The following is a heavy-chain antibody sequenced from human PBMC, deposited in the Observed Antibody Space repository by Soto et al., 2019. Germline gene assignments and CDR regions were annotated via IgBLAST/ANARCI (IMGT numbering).Heavy chain of an antibody. CDR3: AHFDWFIDY. D-gene: IGHD3-9*01. J-gene: IGHJ4*02. V-gene: IGHV3-23*01. CDR1: GFTFSSYA. CDR2: ISGIGAST. Sequence: PGGSLRLSCAASGFTFSSYAMSWVRQAPGKGLEWVSAISGIGASTYYADSVKGRFTISRDNSKNTLYLQINSLRAEDTAVYYCAHFDWFIDYWGQGTLVTVSS.